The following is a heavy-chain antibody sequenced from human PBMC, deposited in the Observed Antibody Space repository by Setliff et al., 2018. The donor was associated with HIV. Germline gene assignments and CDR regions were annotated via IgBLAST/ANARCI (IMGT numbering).Heavy chain of an antibody. V-gene: IGHV1-18*01. CDR3: AREHGTSWPYFDF. J-gene: IGHJ4*02. CDR2: ISGYSGHT. Sequence: ASVKVSCKASGYSLSKCGISWVRQAPGQGLEWMGWISGYSGHTSYAQNFQGRVTMTTDTSTNTAYLELRGLRSDDTAIYYCAREHGTSWPYFDFWGQGTLVTVSS. CDR1: GYSLSKCG.